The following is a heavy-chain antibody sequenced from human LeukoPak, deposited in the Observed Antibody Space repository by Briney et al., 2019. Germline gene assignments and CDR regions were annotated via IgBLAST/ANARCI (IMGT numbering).Heavy chain of an antibody. J-gene: IGHJ4*02. D-gene: IGHD1-26*01. CDR3: AKDRGGSYFDFDF. Sequence: PGGSLRLSCAASGFTFRNAWMSWVRQAPGKGLEWVSAISDSGDNPYYADSVKGRFTISRDNSENTLSLQMYSLRAEDTAVYYCAKDRGGSYFDFDFWGRGTLVTVSS. V-gene: IGHV3-23*01. CDR1: GFTFRNAW. CDR2: ISDSGDNP.